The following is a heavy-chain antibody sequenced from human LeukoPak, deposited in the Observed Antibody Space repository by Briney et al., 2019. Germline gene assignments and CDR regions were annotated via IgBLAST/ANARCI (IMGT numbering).Heavy chain of an antibody. Sequence: GESLKISCKGSGYSFTSYWIGWVRQMPRKGLEWMGIIHPGDSDTRYSPSFQGQVTISVDKSVSTAYLQWSSLKASDTAMYFCAGLQHRYFHFWGQGTLVTVSS. CDR1: GYSFTSYW. CDR2: IHPGDSDT. V-gene: IGHV5-51*01. J-gene: IGHJ4*02. D-gene: IGHD1-1*01. CDR3: AGLQHRYFHF.